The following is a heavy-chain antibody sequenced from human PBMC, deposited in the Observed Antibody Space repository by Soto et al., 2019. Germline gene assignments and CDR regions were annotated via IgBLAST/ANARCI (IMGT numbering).Heavy chain of an antibody. Sequence: GGSLRLSCAASGFTFSSYSMNWFRQAPGKGLEWVSYISSSSGSIYYADSVKGRFTISRDNSKNTLYLQMNSLRAEDTAVYYCANDIVVVVASTKHYYDSSGYRSGYWGQGTLVTVSS. J-gene: IGHJ4*02. CDR2: ISSSSGSI. V-gene: IGHV3-48*01. CDR1: GFTFSSYS. D-gene: IGHD2-15*01. CDR3: ANDIVVVVASTKHYYDSSGYRSGY.